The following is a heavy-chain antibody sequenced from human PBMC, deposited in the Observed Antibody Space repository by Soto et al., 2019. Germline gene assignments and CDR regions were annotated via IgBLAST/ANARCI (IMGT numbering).Heavy chain of an antibody. D-gene: IGHD3-22*01. CDR2: IWYDGSNK. CDR3: AKSYYDSSGPTDY. V-gene: IGHV3-30*18. CDR1: GFTFSRYG. J-gene: IGHJ4*02. Sequence: SCAASGFTFSRYGMHWVRQAPGKGLEWVAVIWYDGSNKYYADSVKGRFTISIVNSKNTLFLQMNSLRAEYTAVFYCAKSYYDSSGPTDYWGQGTLVTVSS.